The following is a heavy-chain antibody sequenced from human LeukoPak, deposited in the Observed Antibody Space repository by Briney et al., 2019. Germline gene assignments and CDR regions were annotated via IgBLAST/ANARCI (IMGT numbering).Heavy chain of an antibody. CDR3: ARVRSYENHGYYIFNDH. CDR1: GYTFKRYG. CDR2: ISEEYDQT. Sequence: ASVNVSCKTSGYTFKRYGISWVRQAPGQGLEWMGWISEEYDQTRYSQKLQRRVTMPTDTSTGTAYMELRSLRSDHTPVYYCARVRSYENHGYYIFNDHWGQGTLVTVS. J-gene: IGHJ4*02. D-gene: IGHD3-3*01. V-gene: IGHV1-18*01.